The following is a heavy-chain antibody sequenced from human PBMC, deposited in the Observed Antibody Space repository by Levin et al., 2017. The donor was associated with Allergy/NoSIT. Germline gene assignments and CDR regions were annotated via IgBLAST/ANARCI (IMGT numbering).Heavy chain of an antibody. CDR1: GGSISSGGYS. D-gene: IGHD5-18*01. V-gene: IGHV4-30-2*01. Sequence: SETLSLTCAVSGGSISSGGYSWNWIRQPPGKDLEWIGYIYHSGRTYYNPSLKSRVTMSVDRSKNQFSLKLSSVTAADTAVYYCARVDTAMVTFDYWGQGTLVTVSS. CDR3: ARVDTAMVTFDY. CDR2: IYHSGRT. J-gene: IGHJ4*02.